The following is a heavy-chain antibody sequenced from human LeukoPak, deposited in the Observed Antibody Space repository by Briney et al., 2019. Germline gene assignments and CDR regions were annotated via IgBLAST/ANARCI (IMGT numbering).Heavy chain of an antibody. D-gene: IGHD5-18*01. CDR3: AREGYSYGKYSFDY. CDR1: GGTFSSYA. J-gene: IGHJ4*02. CDR2: IIPILGIA. V-gene: IGHV1-69*04. Sequence: ASVKVSCKVSGGTFSSYAISWVRQAPGQGLEWMGRIIPILGIANYAQKFQGRVTITADKSTSTAYMELSSLRSEDTAVYYCAREGYSYGKYSFDYWGQGTLVTVSS.